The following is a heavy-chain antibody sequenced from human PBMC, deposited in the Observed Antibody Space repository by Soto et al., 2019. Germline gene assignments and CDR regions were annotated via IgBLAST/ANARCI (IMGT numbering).Heavy chain of an antibody. CDR1: GGTFSSYA. D-gene: IGHD6-13*01. CDR2: IIPIFGTA. J-gene: IGHJ2*01. CDR3: ARLDGSTLYWDFDL. V-gene: IGHV1-69*06. Sequence: QVQLVQSGAEVKKPGSSVKVSCKASGGTFSSYAISWVRQAPGQGLEWMGGIIPIFGTANYAQKFQGRVTITADKSTSTADMELSSLRSEDTTVYYCARLDGSTLYWDFDLWGRGTLVTVSS.